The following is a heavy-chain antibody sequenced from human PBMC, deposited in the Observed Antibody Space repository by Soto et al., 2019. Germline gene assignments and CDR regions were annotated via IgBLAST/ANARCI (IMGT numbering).Heavy chain of an antibody. CDR2: IYYSGST. J-gene: IGHJ5*02. V-gene: IGHV4-59*01. CDR1: GGSISSYY. Sequence: SETLCLTCTVSGGSISSYYWSWIRQPPGKGLEWIGYIYYSGSTNYNPSLKSRVTISVDTSKNQFSLKLSSVTAADTAVYYCARDVRCFDPWGQGTLVTVSS. CDR3: ARDVRCFDP.